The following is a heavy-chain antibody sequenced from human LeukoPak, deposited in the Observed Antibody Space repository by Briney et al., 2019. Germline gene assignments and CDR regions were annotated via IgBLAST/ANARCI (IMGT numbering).Heavy chain of an antibody. D-gene: IGHD3-22*01. CDR2: IYTSGSS. CDR3: AREYFSRGYYYDSSGYYP. V-gene: IGHV4-4*07. CDR1: GGSISSYY. Sequence: SETLSLTCTVSGGSISSYYWSWIRQPAGKGLEWIGRIYTSGSSNYNPSLKSRVTISVDTSKNQFSLKLSSVTAADTAVYYCAREYFSRGYYYDSSGYYPWGQGTLVTVSS. J-gene: IGHJ5*02.